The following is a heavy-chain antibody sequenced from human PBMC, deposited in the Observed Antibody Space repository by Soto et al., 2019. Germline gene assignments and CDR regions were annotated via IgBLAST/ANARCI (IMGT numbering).Heavy chain of an antibody. J-gene: IGHJ6*02. CDR2: INPNSGDT. Sequence: GASVKVSCKASGYTFTGYYMHWVRQAPGQGLEWMGWINPNSGDTNYAQKFQGRVTMTRDTAISIAYLELSRLRSDDTAVYYCARDEPRSPTVIRYFDSYSYDAMDVWGQGTTVTVSS. CDR1: GYTFTGYY. V-gene: IGHV1-2*02. D-gene: IGHD3-9*01. CDR3: ARDEPRSPTVIRYFDSYSYDAMDV.